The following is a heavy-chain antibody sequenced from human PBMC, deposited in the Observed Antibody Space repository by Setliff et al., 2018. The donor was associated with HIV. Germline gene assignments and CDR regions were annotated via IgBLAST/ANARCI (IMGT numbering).Heavy chain of an antibody. J-gene: IGHJ4*02. CDR1: GYTFTSYA. Sequence: ASVKVSCKASGYTFTSYAIYWMRQAPGQRLEWLGWINAGNGNTEYSQNFQGRVTITRDMSTSTAYMELRSLRSDDTAVYYCARDYYGSGSYFILDYWGPGTLVTVSS. D-gene: IGHD3-10*01. V-gene: IGHV1-3*01. CDR2: INAGNGNT. CDR3: ARDYYGSGSYFILDY.